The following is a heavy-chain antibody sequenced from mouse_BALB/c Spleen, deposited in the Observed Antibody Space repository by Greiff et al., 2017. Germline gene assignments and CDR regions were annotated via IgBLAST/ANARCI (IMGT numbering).Heavy chain of an antibody. D-gene: IGHD1-2*01. J-gene: IGHJ2*01. CDR1: GFNIKDYY. Sequence: EVQLQQSGAELVRPGALVKLSCKASGFNIKDYYMHWVKQRPEQGLEWIGWIDPENGNTIYDPKFQGKASITADTSSNTAYLQLSSLTSEDTAVYYCARTDYYGFFDYWGQGTTLTVSS. CDR2: IDPENGNT. V-gene: IGHV14-1*02. CDR3: ARTDYYGFFDY.